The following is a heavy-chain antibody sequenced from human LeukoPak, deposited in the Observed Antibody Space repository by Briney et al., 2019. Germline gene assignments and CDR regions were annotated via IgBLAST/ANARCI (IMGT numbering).Heavy chain of an antibody. CDR3: ARMVGGYSDVHFDH. CDR1: GYTFTSYY. CDR2: ISAYNGDT. D-gene: IGHD2-15*01. V-gene: IGHV1-18*04. J-gene: IGHJ4*02. Sequence: ASVKVSCKASGYTFTSYYMHWVRQAPGQGLEWMGWISAYNGDTNSAQSLQGRVTMTTDTSTSTAYMELRSLRSDDTAVYYCARMVGGYSDVHFDHWGQGTLVTVSS.